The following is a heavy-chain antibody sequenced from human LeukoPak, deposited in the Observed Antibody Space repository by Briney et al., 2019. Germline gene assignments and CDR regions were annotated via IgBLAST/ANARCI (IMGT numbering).Heavy chain of an antibody. D-gene: IGHD3-10*01. CDR1: GFTFSIYS. CDR2: SSGSGGST. V-gene: IGHV3-23*01. J-gene: IGHJ4*02. CDR3: ANRYGSGSYPIDY. Sequence: GGSLRLSCAASGFTFSIYSMNWVRQAPGKGLEWVSASSGSGGSTYYADSVKGRFTISRDNSKNTLYLQMNSLRAEDTAVYYCANRYGSGSYPIDYWGQGTLVTVSS.